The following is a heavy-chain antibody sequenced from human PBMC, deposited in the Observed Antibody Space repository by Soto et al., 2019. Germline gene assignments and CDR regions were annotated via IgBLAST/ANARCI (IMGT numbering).Heavy chain of an antibody. J-gene: IGHJ2*01. CDR1: GFTFDDYA. CDR2: ISWNSGSI. Sequence: EVQLVESGGGLVQPGRSLRLSCAASGFTFDDYAMHWVRQAPGKGLEWVSGISWNSGSIGYADSVKGRFTISRDNAKNSLYLQMNSLGAEDTALYYCARSPNGYFDLWGRGTLVTVSS. CDR3: ARSPNGYFDL. V-gene: IGHV3-9*01.